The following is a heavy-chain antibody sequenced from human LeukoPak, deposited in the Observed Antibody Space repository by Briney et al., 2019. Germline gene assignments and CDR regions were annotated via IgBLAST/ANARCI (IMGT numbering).Heavy chain of an antibody. CDR2: ISSSSSYI. CDR3: ARRIAADGGSDY. D-gene: IGHD6-13*01. V-gene: IGHV3-21*01. J-gene: IGHJ4*02. CDR1: GFTFSSYS. Sequence: GGSLRLSCAASGFTFSSYSMNWVRQAPGKGMEWVSSISSSSSYIYYADSVKGRFTISRDNAKNSLYLQMNSLRAEDTAVYYCARRIAADGGSDYWGQGTLVTVSS.